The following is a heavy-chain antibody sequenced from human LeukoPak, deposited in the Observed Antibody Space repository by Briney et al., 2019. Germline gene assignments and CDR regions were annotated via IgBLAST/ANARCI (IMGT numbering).Heavy chain of an antibody. V-gene: IGHV4-59*08. CDR3: ARVDGEHLTGYYIRYYFDY. D-gene: IGHD3-9*01. CDR2: IYYSGST. CDR1: GGSISSYY. Sequence: SETLFLTCTVSGGSISSYYWSWIRQPPGKGLEWIGYIYYSGSTNYNPSLKSRVTISVDTSKNQFSLKLSSVTAADTAVYYCARVDGEHLTGYYIRYYFDYWGQGTLVTVSS. J-gene: IGHJ4*02.